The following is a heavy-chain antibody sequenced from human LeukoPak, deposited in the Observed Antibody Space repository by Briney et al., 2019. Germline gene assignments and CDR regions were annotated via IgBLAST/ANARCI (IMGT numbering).Heavy chain of an antibody. CDR3: AKDLSGIQDYYYGMDV. J-gene: IGHJ6*04. CDR1: GFTFSSYG. Sequence: GGSLRLSCAASGFTFSSYGMHWVRQAPGKGLEWVAVISFDGSNKYYADSVKGRFTISRDNSKNTLYLQMNSLRAEDTAVYYCAKDLSGIQDYYYGMDVWGKETTVTVSS. D-gene: IGHD6-13*01. CDR2: ISFDGSNK. V-gene: IGHV3-30*18.